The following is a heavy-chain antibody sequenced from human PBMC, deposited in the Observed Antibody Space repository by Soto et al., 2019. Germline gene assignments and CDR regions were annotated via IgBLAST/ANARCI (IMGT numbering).Heavy chain of an antibody. CDR3: GRTYRSGAWAAWF. V-gene: IGHV4-61*03. CDR1: GDSVNSASYF. D-gene: IGHD2-15*01. J-gene: IGHJ4*02. CDR2: VRYTGTT. Sequence: PSETLSLTXTVSGDSVNSASYFWSWIRLPPGKGLEWIGNVRYTGTTDYNPSLKSRATISLDTSKNHFSLKLTSVTSADTAVYYCGRTYRSGAWAAWFWGQGTLVTVSS.